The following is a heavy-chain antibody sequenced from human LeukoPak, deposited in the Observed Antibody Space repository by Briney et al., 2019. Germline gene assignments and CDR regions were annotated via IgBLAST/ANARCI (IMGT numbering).Heavy chain of an antibody. J-gene: IGHJ6*02. Sequence: ASVKVSCKVSGYTPTELSIHWVRQAPGKGLEWMGGFDPEDGERIYAQKFQGRVTMTGDTSTDTAYMELSSLRSEDTAVYYCATEAPYYDSVWGNYRYPTGGMDVWGQGTTVTVSS. CDR3: ATEAPYYDSVWGNYRYPTGGMDV. V-gene: IGHV1-24*01. CDR1: GYTPTELS. D-gene: IGHD3-16*02. CDR2: FDPEDGER.